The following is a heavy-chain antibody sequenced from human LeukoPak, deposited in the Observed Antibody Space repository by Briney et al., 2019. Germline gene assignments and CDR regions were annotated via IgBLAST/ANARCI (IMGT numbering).Heavy chain of an antibody. CDR2: MNPNSGNT. CDR3: ARGCDYDSSGYDYYYYMDV. V-gene: IGHV1-8*01. CDR1: GCTFTSYD. Sequence: ASVEVSCKASGCTFTSYDINWVRQATGQGLEWMGWMNPNSGNTGYAQKFQGRVTMTRNTSISTAYMELSSLRSEDTAVYYCARGCDYDSSGYDYYYYMDVWGKGTTVTVSS. J-gene: IGHJ6*03. D-gene: IGHD3-22*01.